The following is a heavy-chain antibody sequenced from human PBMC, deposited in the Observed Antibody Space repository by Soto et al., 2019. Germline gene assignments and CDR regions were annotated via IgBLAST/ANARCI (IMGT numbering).Heavy chain of an antibody. D-gene: IGHD1-1*01. J-gene: IGHJ4*02. CDR3: GKDIRSGSIDY. CDR1: GYSITIHG. Sequence: QVRLVQSGGGVVQPGRSLTRSCAASGYSITIHGMHWVRQAPGKGLEWVALIWSHGTDQYYADSVRGRFTVSRDTSTNTVFLQMHSLRADDTATYYCGKDIRSGSIDYWGQGTPVTVSS. CDR2: IWSHGTDQ. V-gene: IGHV3-33*06.